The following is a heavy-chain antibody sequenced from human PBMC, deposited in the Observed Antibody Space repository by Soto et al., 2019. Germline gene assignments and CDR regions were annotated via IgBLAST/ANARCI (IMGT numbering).Heavy chain of an antibody. V-gene: IGHV1-69*06. CDR3: ARAANRYFDS. CDR1: GGTFNTFA. J-gene: IGHJ4*02. CDR2: IVPILGPA. Sequence: QVQLVQSGAEVKKPGSSVNFSCKASGGTFNTFAISWVRQAPGQGLEYLGGIVPILGPAFYAQRFQGRVTITADKSTNTAYLELPSLSSEDPAVYYSARAANRYFDSWGQGTQGTVSS.